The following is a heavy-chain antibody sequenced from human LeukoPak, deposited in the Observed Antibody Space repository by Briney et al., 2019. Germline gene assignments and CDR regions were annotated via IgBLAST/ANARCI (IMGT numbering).Heavy chain of an antibody. CDR3: ARDSSYYYDNSGSSALDY. V-gene: IGHV4-4*07. Sequence: PSGTLSLTCTVSGGSISSYNWNWIRQPAGKGLEWIGRINSSGATKSNPSLQSRLTMSVDTSKSQFSLKESSVTAADTAVYYCARDSSYYYDNSGSSALDYWGQGTLVILSS. CDR1: GGSISSYN. D-gene: IGHD3-22*01. J-gene: IGHJ4*02. CDR2: INSSGAT.